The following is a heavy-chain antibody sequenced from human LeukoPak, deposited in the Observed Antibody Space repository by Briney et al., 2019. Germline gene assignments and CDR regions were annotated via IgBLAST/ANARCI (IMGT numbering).Heavy chain of an antibody. J-gene: IGHJ4*02. CDR2: INPNGGGT. D-gene: IGHD3-10*01. Sequence: ASVKVSCKASGYTFTGYYMHWVRQAPGQVLEWMGWINPNGGGTNYAQKFLGRVTMTRDMSISTGYMELSSLRSDDTAVYYCVRESTGDLSFDHWGQGTLVTVSS. V-gene: IGHV1-2*02. CDR1: GYTFTGYY. CDR3: VRESTGDLSFDH.